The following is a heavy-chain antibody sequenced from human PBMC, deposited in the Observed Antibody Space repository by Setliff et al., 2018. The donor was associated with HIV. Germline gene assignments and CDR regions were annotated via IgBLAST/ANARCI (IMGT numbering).Heavy chain of an antibody. J-gene: IGHJ2*01. D-gene: IGHD3-10*01. CDR2: IYYTGNT. V-gene: IGHV4-59*01. Sequence: SETLSLTCTVCGGSITSYYWSWIRQPPGKGLEWIGYIYYTGNTNYNPSLQSRVTMSADTSKNHFSLKLSSVTAADTAVYYCARTALWFDEADWYFDLWGRGTLVTVSS. CDR3: ARTALWFDEADWYFDL. CDR1: GGSITSYY.